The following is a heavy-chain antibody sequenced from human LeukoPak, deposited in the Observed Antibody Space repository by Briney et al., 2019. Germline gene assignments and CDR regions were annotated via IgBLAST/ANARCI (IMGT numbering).Heavy chain of an antibody. CDR1: GYTFTGYY. J-gene: IGHJ6*02. CDR2: INPNSGGT. V-gene: IGHV1-2*02. CDR3: ARWVTGTTGALYYYYYGMDV. Sequence: ASVKVSCKASGYTFTGYYMHWVRQAPGQGLEWMGWINPNSGGTNYAQKFQGGVTMTRDTSISTAYMELSRLRSDDTAVYYCARWVTGTTGALYYYYYGMDVWGQGTTVTVSS. D-gene: IGHD1-7*01.